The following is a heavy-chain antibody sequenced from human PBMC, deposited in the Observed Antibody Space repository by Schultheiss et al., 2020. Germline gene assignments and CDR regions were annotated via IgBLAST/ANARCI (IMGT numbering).Heavy chain of an antibody. CDR3: ARVLDYDFWSGYYSFDY. Sequence: SVKVSCKASGGTFSSYAISWVRQAPGQGLEWMGGIIPIFGTANYAQKFQGRVTITADKSTSTAYMELSSLRSEDTAVYYCARVLDYDFWSGYYSFDYWGQGTLVTVSS. CDR2: IIPIFGTA. V-gene: IGHV1-69*06. CDR1: GGTFSSYA. D-gene: IGHD3-3*01. J-gene: IGHJ4*02.